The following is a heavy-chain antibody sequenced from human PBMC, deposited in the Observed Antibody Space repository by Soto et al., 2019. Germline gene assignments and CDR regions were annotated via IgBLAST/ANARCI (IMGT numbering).Heavy chain of an antibody. Sequence: ASVKVSCKASGYTFTSYAMHWVRQAPGQRLEWMGWINAGNGNTKYSQKFQGRVTTTRDTSASTAYMELSSLRSEDTAVYYCFVAYQLPPRGRYYYGMDVWGQGTTVTVSS. CDR2: INAGNGNT. CDR1: GYTFTSYA. D-gene: IGHD2-2*01. V-gene: IGHV1-3*01. CDR3: FVAYQLPPRGRYYYGMDV. J-gene: IGHJ6*02.